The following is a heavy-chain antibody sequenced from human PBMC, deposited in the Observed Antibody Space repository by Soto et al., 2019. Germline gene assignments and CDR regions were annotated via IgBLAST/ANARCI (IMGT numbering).Heavy chain of an antibody. V-gene: IGHV3-23*01. CDR3: AKEGIAVAVGRNWFDP. CDR1: GFTFSSYA. J-gene: IGHJ5*02. CDR2: ISGSGGST. Sequence: EVQLLESGGGLVQPGGSLRLSCAASGFTFSSYAMSWVRQAPGKGLEWVSAISGSGGSTYYADSVKGRFTISRDISKNTLYLQMNSLRAEDTAVYYCAKEGIAVAVGRNWFDPWGQGTLVTVSS. D-gene: IGHD6-19*01.